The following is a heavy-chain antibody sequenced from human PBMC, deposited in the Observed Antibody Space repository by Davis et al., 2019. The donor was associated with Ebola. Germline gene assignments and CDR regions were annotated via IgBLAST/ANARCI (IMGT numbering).Heavy chain of an antibody. V-gene: IGHV3-30*03. CDR1: GFTVSSNF. Sequence: GESLKISCAASGFTVSSNFMTWVRQAPGKGLEWVAVVSHSEREKFYADSVKGRFTISRDNSENTLYLQMNSLTADDTAVYYCARAVFHEVLDYWGQGTPVTVSS. CDR3: ARAVFHEVLDY. CDR2: VSHSEREK. J-gene: IGHJ4*02. D-gene: IGHD3-3*01.